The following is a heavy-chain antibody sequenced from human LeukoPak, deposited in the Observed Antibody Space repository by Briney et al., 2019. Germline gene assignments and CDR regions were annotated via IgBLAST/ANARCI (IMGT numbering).Heavy chain of an antibody. CDR2: IKSKTDGGTT. J-gene: IGHJ4*02. D-gene: IGHD2-2*01. CDR1: GFTFSNAW. Sequence: GGSLRLSCAASGFTFSNAWMSWVRQAPGKGLEWVGRIKSKTDGGTTDYAAPVKGRFTISRDDSKNTLYLQMNSLKTEDTAVYYCTTDGLMAAGCSSTSCLPEHYWGQGTLVTVSS. V-gene: IGHV3-15*01. CDR3: TTDGLMAAGCSSTSCLPEHY.